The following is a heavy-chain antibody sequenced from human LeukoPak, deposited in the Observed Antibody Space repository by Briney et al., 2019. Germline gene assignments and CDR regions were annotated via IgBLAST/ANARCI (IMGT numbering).Heavy chain of an antibody. D-gene: IGHD2-21*01. J-gene: IGHJ6*02. Sequence: SETLSLTCTVSSGSISSYYWSWIRQPPGKGLEWIGYIYYSGSTNYNPSLKSRVTISVDTSKNQFSLKLSSVTAADTAVYYCARLEVSIGYYYGMDVWGQGTTVTVSS. V-gene: IGHV4-59*08. CDR1: SGSISSYY. CDR3: ARLEVSIGYYYGMDV. CDR2: IYYSGST.